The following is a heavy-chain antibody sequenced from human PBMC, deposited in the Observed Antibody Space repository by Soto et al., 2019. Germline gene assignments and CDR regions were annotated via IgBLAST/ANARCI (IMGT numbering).Heavy chain of an antibody. CDR1: GFTFGDYA. CDR3: TTNYYDSSGYDNWFDP. Sequence: EVQLVESGGGLVKPGRSLRLSCTASGFTFGDYAMSWFRQAPGKGLEWVGFIRSKAYGGTTVYAASVKGRFTISRDDSKSIAYLQMNSLKTEDTAVYYCTTNYYDSSGYDNWFDPGAREPWSPSPQ. V-gene: IGHV3-49*05. D-gene: IGHD3-22*01. J-gene: IGHJ5*02. CDR2: IRSKAYGGTT.